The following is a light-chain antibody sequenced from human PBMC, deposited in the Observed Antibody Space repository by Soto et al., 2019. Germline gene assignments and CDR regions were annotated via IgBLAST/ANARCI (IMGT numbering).Light chain of an antibody. V-gene: IGKV1-5*03. CDR1: RSVSSW. J-gene: IGKJ1*01. Sequence: DIQMTQSPSTLSASVGDRVTITCRAGRSVSSWLAWYQQKPGKAPKLLIYKASTLESGVPSSCSGSGSGTEFPPTSSSLQPDDFASYYYQLYGNYWTFGQGTTVEI. CDR3: QLYGNYWT. CDR2: KAS.